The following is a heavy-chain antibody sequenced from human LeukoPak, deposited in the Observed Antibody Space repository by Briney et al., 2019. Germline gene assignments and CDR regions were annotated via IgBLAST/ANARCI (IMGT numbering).Heavy chain of an antibody. CDR3: AKDGVSGIAARFDY. CDR2: ISGSGGST. D-gene: IGHD6-6*01. V-gene: IGHV3-23*01. Sequence: GGSLGLSSAASGFTFSSYAMSWVRQAPGKGLEWVSGISGSGGSTYYADSVKGRFTISRDNSKNTLYLQMNSLRVEDTAVYYCAKDGVSGIAARFDYWGQGTLVTVSS. J-gene: IGHJ4*02. CDR1: GFTFSSYA.